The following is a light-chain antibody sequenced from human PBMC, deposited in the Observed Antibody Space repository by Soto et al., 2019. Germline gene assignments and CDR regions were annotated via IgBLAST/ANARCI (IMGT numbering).Light chain of an antibody. CDR3: QQYNSYSPR. V-gene: IGKV1-5*01. J-gene: IGKJ2*01. CDR1: QSISSW. Sequence: DIQMTQSPSTLSASVGDRVTITCRASQSISSWLAWYQQKPGKAPKLLIYDASSLESGVPSRFSGSGSGTEFTLTISSLQPDDFATYYCQQYNSYSPRFGQETKLEIK. CDR2: DAS.